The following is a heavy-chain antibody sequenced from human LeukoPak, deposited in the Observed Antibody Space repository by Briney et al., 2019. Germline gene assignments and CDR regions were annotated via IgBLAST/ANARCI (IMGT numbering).Heavy chain of an antibody. CDR1: GLTFSSSW. V-gene: IGHV3-7*01. CDR3: ARDYDYYDSSGYHEA. Sequence: GGSLRLSCAVSGLTFSSSWMDWVRQAPGKGLEWVASINPDGNKKYSADSVKGRFTISRDNAENSLYLQMNSLRVEDTAFYYCARDYDYYDSSGYHEAWGQGTLVTVSS. CDR2: INPDGNKK. D-gene: IGHD3-22*01. J-gene: IGHJ5*02.